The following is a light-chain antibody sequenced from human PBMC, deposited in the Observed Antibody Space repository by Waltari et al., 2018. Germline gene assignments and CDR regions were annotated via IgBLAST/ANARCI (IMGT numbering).Light chain of an antibody. CDR3: QQYNISPYS. CDR1: QSISNW. Sequence: IQMTQSPSTLSASVGDRVPITCRASQSISNWLAWYQQKPGKAPKVLIYKSFTLQSGVPSRFSGSGSETEFTHTISSLQPDDFATYYCQQYNISPYSFGQGTTLEI. V-gene: IGKV1-5*03. CDR2: KSF. J-gene: IGKJ2*01.